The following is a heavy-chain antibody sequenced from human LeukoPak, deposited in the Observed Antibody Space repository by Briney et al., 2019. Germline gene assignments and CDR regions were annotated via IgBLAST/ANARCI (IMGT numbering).Heavy chain of an antibody. Sequence: SETLSFTCTVSGGSISSYYWSWIRQPAGKGLECIGRIYTSGSTNYNPSLKSRVTMSVDTSKNQFSLKLSSVTAADTAVYYCARNLIDYDFWSGSNWFDPWGQGTLVTVSS. V-gene: IGHV4-4*07. J-gene: IGHJ5*02. D-gene: IGHD3-3*01. CDR3: ARNLIDYDFWSGSNWFDP. CDR2: IYTSGST. CDR1: GGSISSYY.